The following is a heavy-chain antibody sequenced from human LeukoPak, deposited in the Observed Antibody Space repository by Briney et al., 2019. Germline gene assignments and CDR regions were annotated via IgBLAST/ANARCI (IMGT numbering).Heavy chain of an antibody. D-gene: IGHD6-19*01. Sequence: GRSLRLSCAASGFTFDDYAMHWVRQAPGKGLEWVSGISWNSGSIGYADSVKGRFTISRDNAKNSLYLQMNSLRAEDTALYYCAKVRYSSGWAANYFDYWGQGTLVTVSS. CDR2: ISWNSGSI. CDR3: AKVRYSSGWAANYFDY. CDR1: GFTFDDYA. J-gene: IGHJ4*02. V-gene: IGHV3-9*01.